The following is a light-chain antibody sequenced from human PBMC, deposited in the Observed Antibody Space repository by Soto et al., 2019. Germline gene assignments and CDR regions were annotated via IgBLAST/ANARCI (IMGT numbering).Light chain of an antibody. CDR1: QSISSY. CDR3: QQYNSYSYT. J-gene: IGKJ2*01. CDR2: KAS. Sequence: DIQMTQSPSILSASVGDRLTIACRASQSISSYLAWYQQKPGKAPNLLIYKASNLASGVPSRFTGGGSGTDFTLTINSLQPDDSATYFCQQYNSYSYTFGQGTKVDIK. V-gene: IGKV1-5*03.